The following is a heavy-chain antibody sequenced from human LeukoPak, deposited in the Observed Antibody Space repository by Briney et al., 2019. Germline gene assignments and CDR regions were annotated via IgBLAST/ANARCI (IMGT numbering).Heavy chain of an antibody. CDR3: ARSLSRTYYYGSGSYRPGDY. CDR2: IYYSGST. V-gene: IGHV4-30-4*01. J-gene: IGHJ4*02. D-gene: IGHD3-10*01. Sequence: SETLSLTCTVSGGSISSGDYYWSWIRQPPGKGLEWIGYIYYSGSTYYNPSLKSRVTISVDTSKNQFSLKLSSVTAADTAVYYCARSLSRTYYYGSGSYRPGDYWGQGTLVTVTS. CDR1: GGSISSGDYY.